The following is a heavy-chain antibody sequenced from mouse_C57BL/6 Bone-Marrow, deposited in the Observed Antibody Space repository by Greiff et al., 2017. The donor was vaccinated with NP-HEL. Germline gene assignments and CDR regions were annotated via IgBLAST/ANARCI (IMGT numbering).Heavy chain of an antibody. CDR3: ARCYYGLGTYYAMDY. V-gene: IGHV5-17*01. J-gene: IGHJ4*01. Sequence: EVKLMESGGGLVKPGGSLKLSCAASGFTFSDYGMHWVRQAPEKGLEWVAYISSGSSTIYYADTVKGRFTISRDNAKNTLFLQMTSLRSEDTAMYYCARCYYGLGTYYAMDYWGQGTSVTVSS. D-gene: IGHD1-2*01. CDR2: ISSGSSTI. CDR1: GFTFSDYG.